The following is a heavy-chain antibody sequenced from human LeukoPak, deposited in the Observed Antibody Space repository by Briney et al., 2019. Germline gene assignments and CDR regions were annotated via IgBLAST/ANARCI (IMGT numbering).Heavy chain of an antibody. D-gene: IGHD2-15*01. Sequence: PSETLSLTCTVSGASISNYYWSWTWQPPGKGLEWIGYIHNTGRTNYNPSLKSRVTISADTSKNQFSLRLSSVTAADTAIYYCARYAATGGPNWFDPWGPGTLVTVSS. CDR3: ARYAATGGPNWFDP. J-gene: IGHJ5*02. CDR1: GASISNYY. V-gene: IGHV4-59*01. CDR2: IHNTGRT.